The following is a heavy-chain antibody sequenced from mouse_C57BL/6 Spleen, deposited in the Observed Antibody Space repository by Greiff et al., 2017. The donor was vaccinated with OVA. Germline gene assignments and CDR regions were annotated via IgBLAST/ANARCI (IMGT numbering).Heavy chain of an antibody. CDR3: ARGGIYYGDDDGYYFDD. J-gene: IGHJ2*01. Sequence: VQLQESDAELVKPGASVKISCKVSGYTFTDHTIHWMKQRPEQGLEWIGYIYPRDGSTKYNEKFKGKATLTADKSSSTAYMQLNSLTSEDSAVYFCARGGIYYGDDDGYYFDDWGQGTTLTGSS. V-gene: IGHV1-78*01. CDR1: GYTFTDHT. D-gene: IGHD2-2*01. CDR2: IYPRDGST.